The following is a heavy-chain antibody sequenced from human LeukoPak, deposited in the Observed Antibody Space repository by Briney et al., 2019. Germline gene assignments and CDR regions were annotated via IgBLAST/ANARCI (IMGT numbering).Heavy chain of an antibody. V-gene: IGHV4-30-4*01. CDR2: IYYSGST. Sequence: PSETLSLTCTVSGGSISSGDYYWGWIRQPPGKGLEWIGYIYYSGSTYYNPSLKSRVTISVDTSKNQFSLKLSSVTAADTAVYYCARSPRRRLQGPGPFDYWGQGTLVTVSS. CDR3: ARSPRRRLQGPGPFDY. D-gene: IGHD4-11*01. J-gene: IGHJ4*02. CDR1: GGSISSGDYY.